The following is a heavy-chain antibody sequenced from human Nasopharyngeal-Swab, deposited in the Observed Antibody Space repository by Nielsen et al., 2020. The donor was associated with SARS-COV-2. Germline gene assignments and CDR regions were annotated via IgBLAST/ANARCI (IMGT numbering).Heavy chain of an antibody. Sequence: SDTLSLTCTVSGASIASSTFYWGWIRQPPGKGLEWIGNIYYNGNTYQNPSLKSRLTISVDKSKNQFSLQLSSVTAADTAVYYCVRSSSWYYFDYWAQGTQVTVSS. CDR3: VRSSSWYYFDY. J-gene: IGHJ4*02. V-gene: IGHV4-39*01. CDR2: IYYNGNT. CDR1: GASIASSTFY. D-gene: IGHD6-13*01.